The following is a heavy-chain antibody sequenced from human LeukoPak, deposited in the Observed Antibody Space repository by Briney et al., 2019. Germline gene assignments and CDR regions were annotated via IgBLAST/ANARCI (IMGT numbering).Heavy chain of an antibody. V-gene: IGHV3-21*01. CDR3: ATHALVAGPWYFDY. Sequence: PGGSLRLSCAASGFTFSSYSMNWVRQAPGKGLEWVSSISSSSSYIYYADSVKGRFTISRDNAKNSLYLQMNSLRAEDTAVYYCATHALVAGPWYFDYWGQGTLVTVSS. J-gene: IGHJ4*02. CDR2: ISSSSSYI. D-gene: IGHD6-19*01. CDR1: GFTFSSYS.